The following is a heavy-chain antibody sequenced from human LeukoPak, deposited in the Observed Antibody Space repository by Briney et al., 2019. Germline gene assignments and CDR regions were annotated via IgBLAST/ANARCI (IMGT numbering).Heavy chain of an antibody. CDR2: ISAYNGNT. V-gene: IGHV1-18*01. Sequence: VASVKVSCKASGYTFTSYGISWVRQAPGQGLEWMGWISAYNGNTNYAQKLQGRVTMTTDTSTSTAYMELRSLRSDDTAVYYCARDQSLQVPAASFDYWGQGTLVTVSS. CDR1: GYTFTSYG. J-gene: IGHJ4*02. D-gene: IGHD2-2*01. CDR3: ARDQSLQVPAASFDY.